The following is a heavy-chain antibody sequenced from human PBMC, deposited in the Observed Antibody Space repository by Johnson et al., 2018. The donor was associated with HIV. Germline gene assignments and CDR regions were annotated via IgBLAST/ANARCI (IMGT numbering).Heavy chain of an antibody. D-gene: IGHD5-18*01. CDR2: IYSGGST. J-gene: IGHJ3*02. Sequence: VHLVESGGGLIQPGGSLRLSCAASGFTVSSNYMSWVRQAPGKGLEWVSVIYSGGSTYYADSVKGRFTVSRDNSKNTLYLQINSLRPEDTAGYYCARLPSGYSRDDLDIWGQGTMVTVSS. CDR1: GFTVSSNY. CDR3: ARLPSGYSRDDLDI. V-gene: IGHV3-66*03.